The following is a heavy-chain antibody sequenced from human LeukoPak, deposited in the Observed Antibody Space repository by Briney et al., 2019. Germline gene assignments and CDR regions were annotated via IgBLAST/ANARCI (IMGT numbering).Heavy chain of an antibody. CDR1: GYTFTSYY. Sequence: ASVKVSCKASGYTFTSYYMHWVRQAPGQGLEWMGWINPNSGDTNYAQKFQGRVTMTRDTSISTAYTELSRLRSDDTAVYYCARDRVGATYFDYWGQGTLVIVSS. CDR2: INPNSGDT. D-gene: IGHD1-26*01. J-gene: IGHJ4*02. V-gene: IGHV1-2*02. CDR3: ARDRVGATYFDY.